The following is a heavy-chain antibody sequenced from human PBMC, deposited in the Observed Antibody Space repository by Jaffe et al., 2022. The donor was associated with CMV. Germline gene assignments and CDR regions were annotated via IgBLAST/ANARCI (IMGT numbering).Heavy chain of an antibody. J-gene: IGHJ6*02. D-gene: IGHD2-2*01. V-gene: IGHV3-74*01. Sequence: EVQLVESGGGLVQPGGSLRLSCAASGFTFSSYWMHWVRQAPGKGLVWVSRINSDGSSTSYADSVKGRFTISRDNAKNTLYLQMNSLRAEDTAVYYCARSRRYCSSTSCSQGDYYYYGMDVWGQGTTVTVSS. CDR1: GFTFSSYW. CDR2: INSDGSST. CDR3: ARSRRYCSSTSCSQGDYYYYGMDV.